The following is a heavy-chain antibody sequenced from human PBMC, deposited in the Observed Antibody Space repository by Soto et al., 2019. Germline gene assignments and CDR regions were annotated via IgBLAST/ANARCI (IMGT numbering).Heavy chain of an antibody. Sequence: TLSLTCTVSVTSISSYYWSWIRQPPGKGLEWIANIHYSGTTNYNPSLASRVTLSVDTSKNQFSLKMTSVTAADRAMYFCARYNSYAIDYWGRGTLVTVSS. CDR1: VTSISSYY. V-gene: IGHV4-59*01. J-gene: IGHJ4*02. CDR2: IHYSGTT. D-gene: IGHD2-8*01. CDR3: ARYNSYAIDY.